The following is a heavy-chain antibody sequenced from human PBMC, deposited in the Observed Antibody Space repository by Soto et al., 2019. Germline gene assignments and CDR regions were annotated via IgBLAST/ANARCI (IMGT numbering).Heavy chain of an antibody. V-gene: IGHV3-48*03. CDR1: GFTFSSYE. Sequence: GGSLRLSCAASGFTFSSYEMNWVRQAPGKGLEWVSYISSSGSTIYYADSVKGRFTISRDNAKNSLYLQMNSLRAEDTAVYYCATTKGVRGVSHNYYYYYGMDVWGQGTTVTVSS. J-gene: IGHJ6*02. CDR3: ATTKGVRGVSHNYYYYYGMDV. CDR2: ISSSGSTI. D-gene: IGHD3-10*01.